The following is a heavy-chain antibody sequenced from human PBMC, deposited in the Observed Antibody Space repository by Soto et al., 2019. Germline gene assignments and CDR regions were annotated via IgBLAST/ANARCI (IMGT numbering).Heavy chain of an antibody. CDR2: ISWNSGSI. CDR3: ATGISGYYYMDV. Sequence: GGSLRLSCAASGFTFDDYAMHWVRQAPGKGLEWVSGISWNSGSIGYADSVRGRFTISRDNAKNSLYLQMNSLRAEDTALYYCATGISGYYYMDVWGKGTTVTVSS. CDR1: GFTFDDYA. J-gene: IGHJ6*03. V-gene: IGHV3-9*01.